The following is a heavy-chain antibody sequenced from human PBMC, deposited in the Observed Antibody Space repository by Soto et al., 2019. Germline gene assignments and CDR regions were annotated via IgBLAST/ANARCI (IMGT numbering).Heavy chain of an antibody. Sequence: KVSCKASGYTFTSYAMHWVRQAPGQRLEWMGWINAGNGNTKYSQKFQGRVTITRDTSASTAYMELSSLRSEDTAVYYCARDPSQLRFLEWSPYSVWGQGTTVTVSS. CDR2: INAGNGNT. V-gene: IGHV1-3*01. CDR3: ARDPSQLRFLEWSPYSV. J-gene: IGHJ6*02. CDR1: GYTFTSYA. D-gene: IGHD3-3*01.